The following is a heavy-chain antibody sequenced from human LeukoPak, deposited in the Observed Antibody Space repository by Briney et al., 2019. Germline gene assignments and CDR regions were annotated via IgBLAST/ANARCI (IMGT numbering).Heavy chain of an antibody. Sequence: ASVKVSCKASGYTFTSYGISWVRQAPGQGLEWMGWISAYNGNTNYAQKLQGRVTMTTDTSTSTAYMELRSLRSDDTAVYYCARDSFILHDYGDYPSGTNYYYYYMDVWGKGTTVTVSS. D-gene: IGHD4-17*01. CDR1: GYTFTSYG. J-gene: IGHJ6*03. CDR3: ARDSFILHDYGDYPSGTNYYYYYMDV. V-gene: IGHV1-18*01. CDR2: ISAYNGNT.